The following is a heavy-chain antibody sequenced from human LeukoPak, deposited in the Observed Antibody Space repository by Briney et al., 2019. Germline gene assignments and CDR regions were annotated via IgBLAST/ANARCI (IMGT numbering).Heavy chain of an antibody. D-gene: IGHD1-7*01. J-gene: IGHJ4*02. CDR2: IYYSGST. V-gene: IGHV4-59*01. CDR1: GGSISSYY. CDR3: ARLSTRYNWNYSPYGDY. Sequence: SETLSLTCTVSGGSISSYYWSWIRQPPGKGLEWIGYIYYSGSTNYNPSLKSRVTISVDTSKNQFSLKLSSVTAADTAVYYCARLSTRYNWNYSPYGDYWGQGTLVTVSS.